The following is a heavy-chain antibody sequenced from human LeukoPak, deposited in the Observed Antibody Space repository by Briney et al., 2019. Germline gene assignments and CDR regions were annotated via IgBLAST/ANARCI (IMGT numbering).Heavy chain of an antibody. V-gene: IGHV4-31*03. D-gene: IGHD6-6*01. CDR2: IYSSGST. CDR1: GGSISSGGYY. CDR3: ASGFLAARPTY. Sequence: PSETLSLTCTVSGGSISSGGYYWSWIRQHPGKGLEWIGYIYSSGSTYHNPSLKSRLTISVDTSKNQFSLKLSSVTAADTAVYYCASGFLAARPTYWGQGTLVAVSS. J-gene: IGHJ4*02.